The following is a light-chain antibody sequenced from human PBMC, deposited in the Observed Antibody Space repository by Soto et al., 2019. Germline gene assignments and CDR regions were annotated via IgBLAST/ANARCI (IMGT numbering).Light chain of an antibody. CDR1: LSNIGSNT. V-gene: IGLV1-44*01. J-gene: IGLJ2*01. CDR3: ASWDDNLNGPV. CDR2: SNN. Sequence: QSVLTQPPSASGTPGQRVTISCSGTLSNIGSNTVHWYQQLPGTAPKLVIYSNNQRSSGVPDRFSASKSDTSASLAISGLQSEDEADYSCASWDDNLNGPVFGGGTKLTVL.